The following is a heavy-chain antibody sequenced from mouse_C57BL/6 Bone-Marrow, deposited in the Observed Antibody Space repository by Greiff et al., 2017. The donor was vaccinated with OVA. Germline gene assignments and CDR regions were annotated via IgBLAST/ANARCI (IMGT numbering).Heavy chain of an antibody. CDR1: GYTFTDYY. Sequence: VQLQESGAELVRPGASVKLSCKASGYTFTDYYINWVKQRPGQGLEWIARIYPGSGNTYYNEKFKGKATLTAEKSSSTAYMQLSSLTSEDSDVYFCARTLLTTVVAYYFDYWGQGTTLTVSS. V-gene: IGHV1-76*01. D-gene: IGHD1-1*01. CDR3: ARTLLTTVVAYYFDY. CDR2: IYPGSGNT. J-gene: IGHJ2*01.